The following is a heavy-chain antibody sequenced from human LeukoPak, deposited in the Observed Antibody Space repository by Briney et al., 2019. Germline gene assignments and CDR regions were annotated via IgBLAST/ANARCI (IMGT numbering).Heavy chain of an antibody. Sequence: SETLSLTCTVSGGSISNTHYYWGWIRQPPGKGLEWIGNIHYSGTSFYNPSLKSRVAISVDTSKNQFSLTVNSVTAADTAVYFCARDARDFGDNDNHWGQGTLVTVSS. CDR3: ARDARDFGDNDNH. CDR1: GGSISNTHYY. V-gene: IGHV4-39*07. CDR2: IHYSGTS. J-gene: IGHJ5*02. D-gene: IGHD3-9*01.